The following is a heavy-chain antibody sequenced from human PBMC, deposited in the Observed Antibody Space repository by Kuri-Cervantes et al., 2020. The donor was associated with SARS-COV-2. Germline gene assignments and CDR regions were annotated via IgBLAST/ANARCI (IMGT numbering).Heavy chain of an antibody. CDR2: INHSGST. CDR3: ARKVEMATISH. V-gene: IGHV4-34*01. Sequence: GSLRLSCAVYGGSFSGYYWSWIRQPPGKGLEWIGEINHSGSTNYNPSLKSRVTISVDTSKSQFSLKLSSVTAADTAVYYCARKVEMATISHWGQGTLVTVSS. D-gene: IGHD5-24*01. CDR1: GGSFSGYY. J-gene: IGHJ1*01.